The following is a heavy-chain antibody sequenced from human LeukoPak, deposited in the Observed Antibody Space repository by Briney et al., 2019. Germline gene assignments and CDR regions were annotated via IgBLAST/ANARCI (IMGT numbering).Heavy chain of an antibody. D-gene: IGHD6-13*01. CDR1: GGSISSSNW. CDR3: ASGRIAAAEHAFDI. J-gene: IGHJ3*02. CDR2: IYHSGST. V-gene: IGHV4-4*02. Sequence: PSETLSLTCAVSGGSISSSNWWSWVRQPPGKGLEWIGEIYHSGSTNYNPSLKSRVTISVDKSKNQFSLKLSSVTAADTAVYYCASGRIAAAEHAFDIWGQGTMVTVSS.